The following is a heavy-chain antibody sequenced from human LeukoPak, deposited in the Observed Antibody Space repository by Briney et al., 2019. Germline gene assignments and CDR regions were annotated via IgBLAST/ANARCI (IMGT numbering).Heavy chain of an antibody. CDR2: IYSSGST. CDR3: AGSTVTTYQDAFDI. V-gene: IGHV4-4*07. J-gene: IGHJ3*02. CDR1: GGSISSYY. D-gene: IGHD4-17*01. Sequence: SETLSLTCIVSGGSISSYYWTWIRQPPGKGLEWIGRIYSSGSTNYNPSLKSRVTMSVDTSKNQFSLKLSSVTAADTAVYYCAGSTVTTYQDAFDIWGQGTMVTVSS.